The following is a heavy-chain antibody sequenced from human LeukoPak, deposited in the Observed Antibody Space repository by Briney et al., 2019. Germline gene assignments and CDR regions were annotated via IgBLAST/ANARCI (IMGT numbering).Heavy chain of an antibody. V-gene: IGHV1-24*01. J-gene: IGHJ4*02. CDR2: FDPEDGET. CDR3: ATRRGYSYLYYFDY. D-gene: IGHD5-18*01. Sequence: ASVKVSCKVSGYALTELSMHWVRQAPGKGLEWMGGFDPEDGETIYAQKSQGRVTMTEDTSTDTAYMELSSLRSEDTAVYYCATRRGYSYLYYFDYWGQGTLVTVSS. CDR1: GYALTELS.